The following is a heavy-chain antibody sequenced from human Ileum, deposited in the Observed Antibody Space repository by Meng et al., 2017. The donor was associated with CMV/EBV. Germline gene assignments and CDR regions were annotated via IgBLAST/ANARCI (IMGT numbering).Heavy chain of an antibody. CDR1: GYIFTSYY. J-gene: IGHJ6*02. D-gene: IGHD3-10*01. V-gene: IGHV1-2*02. CDR2: INPNSGGT. CDR3: ARYMVRGVIITGGMDV. Sequence: ASVKVSCKASGYIFTSYYIYWIRQAPGQGLEWLGWINPNSGGTNYAQKFQGRVTMTRDTSISTAYMELSRLRSDDTAVYYCARYMVRGVIITGGMDVWGQGTTVTVSS.